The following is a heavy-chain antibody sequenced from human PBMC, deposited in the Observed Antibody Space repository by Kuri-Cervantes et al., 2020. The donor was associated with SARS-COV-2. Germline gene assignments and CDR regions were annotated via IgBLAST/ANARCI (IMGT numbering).Heavy chain of an antibody. Sequence: GSLRLSCAVSGGSISSGNWWSWVRQPPGKGLEWIGEIYHSGSTNYNPSLKSRVTISVDKSKNQFSLKLSSVTAADTAVYYCAMLYYGDYGGFDYWGQGTLVTVSS. CDR3: AMLYYGDYGGFDY. J-gene: IGHJ4*02. D-gene: IGHD4-17*01. CDR1: GGSISSGNW. CDR2: IYHSGST. V-gene: IGHV4-4*02.